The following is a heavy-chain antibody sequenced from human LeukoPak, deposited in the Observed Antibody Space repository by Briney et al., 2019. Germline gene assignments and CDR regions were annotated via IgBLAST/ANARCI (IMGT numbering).Heavy chain of an antibody. CDR2: ISGSGGST. CDR1: GFTFSSYA. D-gene: IGHD6-19*01. V-gene: IGHV3-23*01. Sequence: PGGSLRLSCAASGFTFSSYAMSWVRQAPGKGLEWVSAISGSGGSTYYADSVKGQFTISRDNSKNTLYLQMNSLRAEDTAVYYCAKWERYSSGSIDYWGQGTLVTVSS. J-gene: IGHJ4*02. CDR3: AKWERYSSGSIDY.